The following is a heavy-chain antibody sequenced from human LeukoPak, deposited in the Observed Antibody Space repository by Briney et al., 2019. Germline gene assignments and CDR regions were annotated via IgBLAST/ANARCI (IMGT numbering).Heavy chain of an antibody. CDR1: GGTFSSYA. J-gene: IGHJ4*02. D-gene: IGHD3-22*01. CDR3: ARDLSYYDSSGYYFDY. CDR2: LIPIFGTA. V-gene: IGHV1-69*13. Sequence: ASVKVSCKASGGTFSSYAISWVRQAPGQVLEWMGGLIPIFGTANYAQKFQGRVTITADESTSTAYMELSSLRSEDTAVYYCARDLSYYDSSGYYFDYWGQGTLVTVSS.